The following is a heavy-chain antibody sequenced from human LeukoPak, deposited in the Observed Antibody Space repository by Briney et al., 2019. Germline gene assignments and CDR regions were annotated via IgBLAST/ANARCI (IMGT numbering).Heavy chain of an antibody. J-gene: IGHJ4*02. CDR3: ARDRLYEDFDY. CDR1: GAYISSYY. D-gene: IGHD3-16*01. CDR2: IYFSGST. Sequence: PSETLSLTCTVSGAYISSYYWSWVRQPPGKGLEWIGHIYFSGSTSYNPSLKSRVTISVAIPNNQFSLTLTSVTAADTAVYYCARDRLYEDFDYWGQGTQVIVSS. V-gene: IGHV4-59*01.